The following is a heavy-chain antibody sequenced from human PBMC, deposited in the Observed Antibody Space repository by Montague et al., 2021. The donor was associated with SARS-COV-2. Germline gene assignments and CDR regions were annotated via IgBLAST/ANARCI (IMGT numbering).Heavy chain of an antibody. Sequence: SETLSLTCTVYYGSFSGYYWSWIRQAPGKGLEWIGEINHSGTTNYNPSLKSRVTMSVDTSKNQFSLNLTSVSAADTAVYYCARGGSFCLDDVCYLPRSGFDSWGQGTLVTVSS. J-gene: IGHJ5*01. CDR3: ARGGSFCLDDVCYLPRSGFDS. CDR1: YGSFSGYY. V-gene: IGHV4-34*01. D-gene: IGHD2-8*01. CDR2: INHSGTT.